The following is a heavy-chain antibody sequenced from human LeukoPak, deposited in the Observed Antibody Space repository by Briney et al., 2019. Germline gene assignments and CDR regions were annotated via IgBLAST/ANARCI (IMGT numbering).Heavy chain of an antibody. J-gene: IGHJ6*03. V-gene: IGHV4-61*02. D-gene: IGHD3-22*01. CDR1: GASFSSGSYY. Sequence: TLSLTCNASGASFSSGSYYWSWIRQPAGRGLEWIGRIYTSGSTNYNPSLKSRVTISVDTSKNQFSLKLSSVTAADSAVYYCARSDYYDSSGCPMDHWYMDVWGKGTTVTVSS. CDR3: ARSDYYDSSGCPMDHWYMDV. CDR2: IYTSGST.